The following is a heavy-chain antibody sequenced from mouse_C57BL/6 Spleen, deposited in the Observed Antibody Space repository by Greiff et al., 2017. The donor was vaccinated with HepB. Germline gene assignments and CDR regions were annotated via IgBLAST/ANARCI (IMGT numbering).Heavy chain of an antibody. J-gene: IGHJ4*01. CDR2: IRSKSNNYAT. Sequence: GGGLVQPKGSLKLSCAASGFSFNTYAMNWVRQAPGKGLEWVARIRSKSNNYATYYADSVKDRFTISRDDSESMLYLQMNNLKTEDTAMYYCVREGTGNAMDYWGQGTSVTVSS. CDR1: GFSFNTYA. V-gene: IGHV10-1*01. D-gene: IGHD3-3*01. CDR3: VREGTGNAMDY.